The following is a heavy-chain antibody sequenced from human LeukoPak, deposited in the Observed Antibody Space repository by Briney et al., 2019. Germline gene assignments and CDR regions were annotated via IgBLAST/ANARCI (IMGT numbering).Heavy chain of an antibody. CDR1: GFTFSNYA. D-gene: IGHD2-21*02. V-gene: IGHV3-23*01. Sequence: GGSLRLSCVASGFTFSNYAMSWVRQAPGKGLEWVSSISGRGGSTYYADSVKGRFTISRDNSKNTLYLQMNSLRAEDTAVYYCAAFIVVVTASFDCWGQGALVTVSS. CDR3: AAFIVVVTASFDC. J-gene: IGHJ4*02. CDR2: ISGRGGST.